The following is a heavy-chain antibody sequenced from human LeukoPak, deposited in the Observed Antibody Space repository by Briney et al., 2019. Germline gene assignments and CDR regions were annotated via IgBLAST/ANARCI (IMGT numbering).Heavy chain of an antibody. CDR3: ARGPRAAADDY. J-gene: IGHJ4*02. V-gene: IGHV1-3*01. Sequence: ASVKVSCKASGYTFINFAVNWGRQAPGQRPEWMGWINAGNGNTKYSQKFQGRVTITRDTSASTAYMELSSLTSEDTAVYYCARGPRAAADDYWGQGTLVTVSS. CDR1: GYTFINFA. D-gene: IGHD6-13*01. CDR2: INAGNGNT.